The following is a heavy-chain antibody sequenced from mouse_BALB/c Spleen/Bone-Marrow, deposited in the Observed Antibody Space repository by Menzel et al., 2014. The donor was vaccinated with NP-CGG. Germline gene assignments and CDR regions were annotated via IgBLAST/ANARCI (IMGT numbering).Heavy chain of an antibody. J-gene: IGHJ4*01. Sequence: QVQLQQSGAELAKPGASVKMSCKASGYTFTSYWMHWVKQRPGQGLEWIGYINPSTGYTEYNQKFKDKATLTTDKSSSTAFMQLSSLASEDSAGYYCARRGYAMDYWGQGTSVTGSS. CDR3: ARRGYAMDY. CDR2: INPSTGYT. CDR1: GYTFTSYW. V-gene: IGHV1-7*01.